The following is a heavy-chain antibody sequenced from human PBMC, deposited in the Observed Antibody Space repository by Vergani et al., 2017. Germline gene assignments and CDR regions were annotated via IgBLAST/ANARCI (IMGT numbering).Heavy chain of an antibody. CDR3: ARELDSSGYSFDY. CDR2: IKQDGSEK. D-gene: IGHD3-22*01. Sequence: EVQLVESGGGLVQTGGSLRLSCAASGFTFSSYWMSWVRQAPGKGLEWVANIKQDGSEKYYVDSVKGRFTISRDNAKNSLYLQMNSLRAEDTAVYYCARELDSSGYSFDYWGQGTLVTVSS. CDR1: GFTFSSYW. V-gene: IGHV3-7*03. J-gene: IGHJ4*02.